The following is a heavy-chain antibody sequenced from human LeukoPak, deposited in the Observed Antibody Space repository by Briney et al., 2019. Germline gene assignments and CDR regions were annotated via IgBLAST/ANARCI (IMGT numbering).Heavy chain of an antibody. Sequence: SETLSLTCTVSGGSISSGDYYWSWIRQPPGKGLEWIGYIYYSGSTYYNPPLKSRVTISVDTSKNQFSLKLSSVTAADTAVYYCARGSRYSGSYLDYWGQGTLVTVSS. CDR3: ARGSRYSGSYLDY. V-gene: IGHV4-30-4*01. CDR1: GGSISSGDYY. J-gene: IGHJ4*02. CDR2: IYYSGST. D-gene: IGHD1-26*01.